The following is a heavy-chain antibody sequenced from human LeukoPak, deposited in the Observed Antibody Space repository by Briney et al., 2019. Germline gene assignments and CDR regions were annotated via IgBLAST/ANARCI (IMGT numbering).Heavy chain of an antibody. V-gene: IGHV3-23*01. CDR3: TTLRPYIQPR. D-gene: IGHD5-18*01. CDR1: GFIFSNYW. J-gene: IGHJ3*01. CDR2: ISGSGGST. Sequence: GGSLRLSCATSGFIFSNYWMSWVRQAPGKGLEWVSAISGSGGSTYYADSVKGRFTISRDNSKNTLYLQMNSLRAEDTAVYYCTTLRPYIQPRWGQGTMVTVSS.